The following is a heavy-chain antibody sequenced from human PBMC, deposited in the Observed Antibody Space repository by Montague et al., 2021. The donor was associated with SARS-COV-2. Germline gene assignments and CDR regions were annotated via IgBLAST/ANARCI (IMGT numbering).Heavy chain of an antibody. J-gene: IGHJ3*01. CDR2: IYWDGDQ. CDR1: GFSLNTDGVG. V-gene: IGHV2-5*02. Sequence: PALVKPTQTLTLTCVFSGFSLNTDGVGVAWIRRPPGKALEWLALIYWDGDQRCPPSLKTRVTITKDTSRNRVVLTMTNLDPVDTATYYCARRYDFYRAEAFDVWGQGTMVTVSS. D-gene: IGHD3-3*01. CDR3: ARRYDFYRAEAFDV.